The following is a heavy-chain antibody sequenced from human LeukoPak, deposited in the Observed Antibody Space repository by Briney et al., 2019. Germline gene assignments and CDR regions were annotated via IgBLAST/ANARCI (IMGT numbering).Heavy chain of an antibody. J-gene: IGHJ6*02. CDR1: GGSISSYY. Sequence: SETLSLTCTVSGGSISSYYWSWIRQPPGKGLEWIGYIYYSGSTNYNPSLKSRVAISVDTSQNQFSLKLSSVTAADTAVYYCARGKSLRFLEWLDYGMDVWGQGTTVTVSS. CDR2: IYYSGST. CDR3: ARGKSLRFLEWLDYGMDV. D-gene: IGHD3-3*01. V-gene: IGHV4-59*08.